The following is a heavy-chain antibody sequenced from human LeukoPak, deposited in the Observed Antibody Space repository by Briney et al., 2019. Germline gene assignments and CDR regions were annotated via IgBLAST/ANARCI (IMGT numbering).Heavy chain of an antibody. CDR2: IYTSGST. Sequence: SETLSLTCTVSGGSISSYYWSWIRQPAGKELEWIGRIYTSGSTNYNPSLKSRVTMSVDTSKNQFSLKLSSVTAADTAVYYCARGPLRYFDWLLTVGGFDYWGQGTLVTVSS. V-gene: IGHV4-4*07. CDR3: ARGPLRYFDWLLTVGGFDY. J-gene: IGHJ4*02. CDR1: GGSISSYY. D-gene: IGHD3-9*01.